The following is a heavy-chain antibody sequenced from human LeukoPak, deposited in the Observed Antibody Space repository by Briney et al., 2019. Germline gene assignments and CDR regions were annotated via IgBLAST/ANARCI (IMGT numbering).Heavy chain of an antibody. D-gene: IGHD3-10*01. J-gene: IGHJ4*02. CDR2: LYPTGNT. CDR3: VREIEHFGIDY. CDR1: GASISSYY. Sequence: SETLSLTCTVSGASISSYYWSWIRQSAGKGLEWIGRLYPTGNTKYNPSLGGRVTVSGDTSKNQFSLRLSSVTAADAAFYYCVREIEHFGIDYWGQGALVSVSS. V-gene: IGHV4-4*07.